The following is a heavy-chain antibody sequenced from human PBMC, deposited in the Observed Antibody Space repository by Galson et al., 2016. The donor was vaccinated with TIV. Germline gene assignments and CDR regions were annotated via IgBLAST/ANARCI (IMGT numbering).Heavy chain of an antibody. CDR2: IKQDGSDR. CDR3: ARDPLFGGMDV. D-gene: IGHD2-21*01. CDR1: QFPFSDYW. J-gene: IGHJ6*02. V-gene: IGHV3-7*03. Sequence: SLRLSCAASQFPFSDYWMNWIRQAPGKGLEWVATIKQDGSDRNYGDSVTGRFTISRDNAKRLLDRHISSLRVEDTAVYYCARDPLFGGMDVWGQGATVAVS.